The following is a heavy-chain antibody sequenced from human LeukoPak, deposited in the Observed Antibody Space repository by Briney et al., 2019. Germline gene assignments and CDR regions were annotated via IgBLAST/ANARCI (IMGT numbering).Heavy chain of an antibody. CDR2: IYYSGST. D-gene: IGHD3-22*01. J-gene: IGHJ3*02. Sequence: SETLSLTCTVSGGSISSYYWGWIRQPPGKGLEWIGYIYYSGSTNYNPSLKSRVTISVDTSKNQFSLKLSSVTAEDTAVYYCAKDRESMIVPRGAFDIWGQGTMVTVSS. V-gene: IGHV4-59*12. CDR1: GGSISSYY. CDR3: AKDRESMIVPRGAFDI.